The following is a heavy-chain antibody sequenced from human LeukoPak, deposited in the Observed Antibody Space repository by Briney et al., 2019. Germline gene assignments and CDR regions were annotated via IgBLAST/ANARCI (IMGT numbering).Heavy chain of an antibody. CDR3: ARDLGSTGARYYYYYYGMDV. CDR1: GFTFSSYA. J-gene: IGHJ6*02. D-gene: IGHD1-14*01. CDR2: ISYDGSNK. V-gene: IGHV3-30*04. Sequence: GGSLRLSCAASGFTFSSYAMHWVRQAPGKGLEWVAVISYDGSNKYYADSVKGRFTISRDNSKNTLYLQMNSLRAEDTAVYYCARDLGSTGARYYYYYYGMDVWGQGTTVTVSS.